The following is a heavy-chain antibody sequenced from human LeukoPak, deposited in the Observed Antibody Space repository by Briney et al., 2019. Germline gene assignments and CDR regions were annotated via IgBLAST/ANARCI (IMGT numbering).Heavy chain of an antibody. CDR1: GFTFSNYG. CDR2: ITGSGSST. Sequence: GETLRLSCAASGFTFSNYGMSWVRQAPGKGLEWVSAITGSGSSTYDADSVKGRFTISRDNSKNTLYLQMNSLRAEDTAVYYCAKEGGSDSFYYYYYMDVWGKGTTVTIPS. J-gene: IGHJ6*03. V-gene: IGHV3-23*01. D-gene: IGHD1-26*01. CDR3: AKEGGSDSFYYYYYMDV.